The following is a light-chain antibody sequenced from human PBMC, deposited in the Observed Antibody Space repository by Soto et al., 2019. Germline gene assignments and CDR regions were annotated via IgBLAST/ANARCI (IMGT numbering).Light chain of an antibody. CDR1: NIGGKS. CDR3: QVWDSSTDHVV. J-gene: IGLJ2*01. V-gene: IGLV3-21*02. CDR2: DDS. Sequence: SYELTQPPSMSVAPGQTARFACGGNNIGGKSVHWYQQRPGQAPVLVVYDDSARLSGIPERFSGSNSGNTATLTISRVEAGDEADYYCQVWDSSTDHVVFGGGTKVTVL.